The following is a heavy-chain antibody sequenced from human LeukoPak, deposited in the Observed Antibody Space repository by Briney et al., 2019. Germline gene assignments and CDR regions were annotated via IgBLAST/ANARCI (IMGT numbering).Heavy chain of an antibody. J-gene: IGHJ4*02. Sequence: PGGSLRLSCAASGFTVSSNYMSWVRQAPGKGLEWVSVIYSGGSTYYADSVKGRFTISRDNSKNTLYLQMNSLRAEDTAVYYCARETYILGAQPLDYWGQGTLVTVSS. D-gene: IGHD1-26*01. V-gene: IGHV3-66*01. CDR1: GFTVSSNY. CDR2: IYSGGST. CDR3: ARETYILGAQPLDY.